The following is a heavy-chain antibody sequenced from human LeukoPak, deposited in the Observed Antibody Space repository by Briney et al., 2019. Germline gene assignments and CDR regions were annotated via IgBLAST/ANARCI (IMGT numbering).Heavy chain of an antibody. J-gene: IGHJ4*02. Sequence: SETLSLTCTVSGGSISSSSYYWGWIRQPPGKGLEWIGEINHSGSTDYNPSLKSRVTISVDTSKNQFSLKLSSVTAADTAVYYCARGLRAVAGTGSDYWGQGTLVTVSS. CDR1: GGSISSSSYY. V-gene: IGHV4-39*07. CDR3: ARGLRAVAGTGSDY. CDR2: INHSGST. D-gene: IGHD6-19*01.